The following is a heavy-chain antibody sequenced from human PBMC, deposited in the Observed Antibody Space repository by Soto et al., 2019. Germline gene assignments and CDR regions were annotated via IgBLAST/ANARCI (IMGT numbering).Heavy chain of an antibody. Sequence: QVQLRQWGAGLVKPSETLSLTCAVYGGPFNGYYWNWIRQPPGKGLEWIGEINHSGSTNYNPSLKSRVSISVDTSKNQFSLRLSSVTAADTAVYYCASQRPTVTTFDYWGQGTLVTVSS. D-gene: IGHD4-17*01. CDR2: INHSGST. CDR3: ASQRPTVTTFDY. J-gene: IGHJ4*02. CDR1: GGPFNGYY. V-gene: IGHV4-34*01.